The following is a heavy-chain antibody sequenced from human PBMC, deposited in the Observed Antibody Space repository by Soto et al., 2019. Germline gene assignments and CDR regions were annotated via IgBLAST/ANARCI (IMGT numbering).Heavy chain of an antibody. CDR2: IYNSGTT. V-gene: IGHV4-59*01. D-gene: IGHD4-4*01. CDR3: ARVSMSTVSWGFDP. CDR1: GVSIASNH. J-gene: IGHJ5*02. Sequence: SETLSLTCAVSGVSIASNHWNWIRQPPGRGLEWIGYIYNSGTTKYNPSLKSRVIISVDTSKNQLSLKLSSVTAADTAVYYCARVSMSTVSWGFDPWGQGTLVTVSS.